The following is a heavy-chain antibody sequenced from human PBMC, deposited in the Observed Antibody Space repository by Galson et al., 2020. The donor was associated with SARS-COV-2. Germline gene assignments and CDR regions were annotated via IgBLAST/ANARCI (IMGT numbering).Heavy chain of an antibody. CDR1: GFTFSSYD. Sequence: GESLKISCAASGFTFSSYDMHWVRQATGKGLEWVSAIGTAGDTYYPGSVKGRFTISRENAKNSLYLQMNSLRAGDTAVYYCARGGSSSWHWYFDLWGRGTLVTVSS. D-gene: IGHD6-13*01. V-gene: IGHV3-13*01. CDR2: IGTAGDT. J-gene: IGHJ2*01. CDR3: ARGGSSSWHWYFDL.